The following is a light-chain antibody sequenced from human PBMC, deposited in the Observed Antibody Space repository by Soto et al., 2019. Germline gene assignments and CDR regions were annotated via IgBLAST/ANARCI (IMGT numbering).Light chain of an antibody. V-gene: IGKV3-11*01. CDR1: QSVSSY. Sequence: EIVLTQSPATLSLSPGERATLSCRASQSVSSYLAWYQQKPGQAPRLLIYDASNRATGIPARFSGSGSGTDFXLTISXLXXXXXXXYYCQQRSNWPPLTFGGGTKVEIK. CDR2: DAS. CDR3: QQRSNWPPLT. J-gene: IGKJ4*01.